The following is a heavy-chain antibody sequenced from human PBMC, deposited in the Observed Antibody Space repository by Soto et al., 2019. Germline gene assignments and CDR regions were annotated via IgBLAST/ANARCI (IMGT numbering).Heavy chain of an antibody. V-gene: IGHV3-7*01. D-gene: IGHD1-1*01. CDR3: ARTGDGHHDFLDY. J-gene: IGHJ4*02. CDR2: INQDGNED. Sequence: VHLEESGGGLVQPGGSLRLSCAASGFTFSSYWMNWVRQAPGKGLEWVANINQDGNEDYLLDSVKGRFTISRDNAKNSLFLQMNSLRVDDTAVYYCARTGDGHHDFLDYWGQGALVSVSS. CDR1: GFTFSSYW.